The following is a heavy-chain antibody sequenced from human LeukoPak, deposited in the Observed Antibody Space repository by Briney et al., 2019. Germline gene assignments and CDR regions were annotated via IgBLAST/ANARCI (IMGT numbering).Heavy chain of an antibody. CDR2: IWYDGSNK. CDR3: AKDLLEVVAATTLDY. V-gene: IGHV3-33*06. J-gene: IGHJ4*02. Sequence: PGRSLRLSCAASGFTFSSYGMHWVRQAPGKGLEWVAVIWYDGSNKYYADSVKGRFTISRDNSKNTLYLQMNSLRAEDTAVYYCAKDLLEVVAATTLDYWGQGTLVTVSS. CDR1: GFTFSSYG. D-gene: IGHD2-15*01.